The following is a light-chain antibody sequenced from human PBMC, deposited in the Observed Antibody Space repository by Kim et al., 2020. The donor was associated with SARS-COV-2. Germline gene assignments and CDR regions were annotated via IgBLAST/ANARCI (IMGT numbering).Light chain of an antibody. CDR2: GAS. CDR1: QRVSRN. CDR3: QQYSEWPLT. V-gene: IGKV3-15*01. J-gene: IGKJ4*01. Sequence: VSPGERDSLSCKASQRVSRNLAWYQQKPGQAPRLLIYGASTGATGIPARCSGSGAGTEFTLTISSLQSEDFAFYYCQQYSEWPLTFGGGTKVDIK.